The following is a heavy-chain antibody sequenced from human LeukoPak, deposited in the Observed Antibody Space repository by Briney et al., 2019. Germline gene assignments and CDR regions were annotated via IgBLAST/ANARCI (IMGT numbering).Heavy chain of an antibody. CDR1: GFTFSRYS. CDR3: AREAGYSSAWMFAFDI. CDR2: ISSSSNSI. D-gene: IGHD6-25*01. Sequence: GGSLRLSCAASGFTFSRYSMNWVRQAPGKGLEGVSSISSSSNSIYYAESVQGRFTISRDNAKNSLYLQMNSLRTEDTAVYYCAREAGYSSAWMFAFDIWGQGAMVTVSS. J-gene: IGHJ3*02. V-gene: IGHV3-21*06.